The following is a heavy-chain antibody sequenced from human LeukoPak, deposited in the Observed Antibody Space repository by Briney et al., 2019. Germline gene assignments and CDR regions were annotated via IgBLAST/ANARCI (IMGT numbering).Heavy chain of an antibody. D-gene: IGHD2-8*01. CDR1: GYTFTGYY. V-gene: IGHV1-2*02. J-gene: IGHJ4*02. CDR3: ARLEYCTNGVCYTIDY. Sequence: GASVKVSCKASGYTFTGYYMHWVRQAPRQGLEWMGWINPNSGGTNYAQKFQGRVTMTRDTSISTAYMELSRLRSDDTAVYYCARLEYCTNGVCYTIDYWGQGTLVTVSS. CDR2: INPNSGGT.